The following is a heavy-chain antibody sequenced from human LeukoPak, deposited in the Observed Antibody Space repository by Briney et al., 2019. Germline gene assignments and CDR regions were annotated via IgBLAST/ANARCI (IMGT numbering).Heavy chain of an antibody. CDR1: GFTFSNYN. Sequence: PGGSLRLSCAASGFTFSNYNMNWVRQTPGKGLEWVSSITSSSIYIYYADSVKGRFTISRDNAKNSLSLQMNSLRAEDTAVYYCARDPYNGSCGDYYYYYMDVWGKGTTVTISS. CDR2: ITSSSIYI. J-gene: IGHJ6*03. D-gene: IGHD1-26*01. CDR3: ARDPYNGSCGDYYYYYMDV. V-gene: IGHV3-21*01.